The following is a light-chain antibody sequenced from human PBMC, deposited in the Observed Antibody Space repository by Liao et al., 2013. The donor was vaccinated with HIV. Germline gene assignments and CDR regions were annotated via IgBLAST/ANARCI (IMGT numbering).Light chain of an antibody. V-gene: IGLV3-1*01. CDR2: QDS. CDR3: QAWDSSTGV. J-gene: IGLJ1*01. CDR1: RLGDKF. Sequence: SYDLTQPPSVSVSPGQTASITCSGDRLGDKFVSWYQQKPGQSPVLVIYQDSKRPSGIPERFSGSNSGNTATLTISGTQAMDEADYYCQAWDSSTGVFGTGTKVTVL.